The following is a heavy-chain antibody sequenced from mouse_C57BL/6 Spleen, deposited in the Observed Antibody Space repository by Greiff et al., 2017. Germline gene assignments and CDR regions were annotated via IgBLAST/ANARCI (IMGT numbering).Heavy chain of an antibody. D-gene: IGHD2-4*01. J-gene: IGHJ4*01. CDR2: IRLKSDNYAT. V-gene: IGHV6-3*01. CDR3: TGRYYDYLYYYAMDY. CDR1: GFTFSNYW. Sequence: EVKVEESGGGLVQPGGSMKLSCVASGFTFSNYWMNWVRQSPEKGLEWVAQIRLKSDNYATHYAESVKGRFTISRDDSKSSVYLQMNNLRAEDTGIYYCTGRYYDYLYYYAMDYWGQGTSVTVSS.